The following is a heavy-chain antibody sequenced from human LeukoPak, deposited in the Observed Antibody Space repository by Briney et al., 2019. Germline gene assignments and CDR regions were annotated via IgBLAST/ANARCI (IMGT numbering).Heavy chain of an antibody. V-gene: IGHV1-18*04. D-gene: IGHD6-13*01. J-gene: IGHJ5*02. Sequence: ASVKVSCKVSGYTFTSYGISWVRQARGQGLEWMGWISAYNGNTNYAQKLQGRVTMTTDTSTSTAYMELRSLRSDDTAMYYCARGRAAAATGWFDPWGQGTLVTVSS. CDR2: ISAYNGNT. CDR3: ARGRAAAATGWFDP. CDR1: GYTFTSYG.